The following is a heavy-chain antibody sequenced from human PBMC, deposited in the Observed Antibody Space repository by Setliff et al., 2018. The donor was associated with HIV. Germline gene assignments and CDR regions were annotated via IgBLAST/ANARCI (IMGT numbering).Heavy chain of an antibody. CDR3: AASADGDCATTSCTNWFDP. V-gene: IGHV3-73*01. D-gene: IGHD2-21*01. J-gene: IGHJ5*02. CDR1: GFPFSGSA. Sequence: PSETLSLTCNVSGFPFSGSAIHWVRRASGKGLEWVGRIKTQPSNYATAYGASMEGRFTISRDDSKSTAYLQLSSLKVDDTAMYFCAASADGDCATTSCTNWFDPWGQGTLVTVSS. CDR2: IKTQPSNYAT.